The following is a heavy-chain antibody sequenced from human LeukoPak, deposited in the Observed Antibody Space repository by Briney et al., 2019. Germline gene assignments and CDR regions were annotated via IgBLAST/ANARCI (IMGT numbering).Heavy chain of an antibody. D-gene: IGHD3-22*01. CDR2: IYPGDSES. Sequence: GESLKISCRAAGYTFTSYTVAWVRQMPGKGLEWMGIIYPGDSESIYSPSFQGQVTISADKSISTAYLEWSSLKASDTAMYYCVRTVDNSGFYYDYFYAMDVWGQGTLVTVSS. CDR3: VRTVDNSGFYYDYFYAMDV. V-gene: IGHV5-51*01. J-gene: IGHJ6*02. CDR1: GYTFTSYT.